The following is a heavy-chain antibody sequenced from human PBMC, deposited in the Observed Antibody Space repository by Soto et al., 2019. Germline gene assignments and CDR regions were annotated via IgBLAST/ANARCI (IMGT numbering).Heavy chain of an antibody. J-gene: IGHJ6*02. CDR2: ISYDGSNK. D-gene: IGHD4-17*01. Sequence: QVQLVESGGGVVQPGRSLRLSCAASGFTFSSYGMHWVRQAPGKGLEWVAVISYDGSNKYYADSVKGRFTNSRDNSKNALYLQMNSLRAEDTAVYYCAKLKVKGSTAMDVWGQGTTVTVSS. V-gene: IGHV3-30*18. CDR1: GFTFSSYG. CDR3: AKLKVKGSTAMDV.